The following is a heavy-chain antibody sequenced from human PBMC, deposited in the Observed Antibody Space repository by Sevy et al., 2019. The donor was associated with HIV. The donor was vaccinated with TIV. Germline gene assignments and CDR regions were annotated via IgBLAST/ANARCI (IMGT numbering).Heavy chain of an antibody. V-gene: IGHV3-21*01. D-gene: IGHD2-15*01. CDR2: ISSSSNYI. CDR3: ARVKAYCSGGSCYSTMGADV. J-gene: IGHJ6*02. CDR1: GFTFSTYS. Sequence: GGSLRLSCAVSGFTFSTYSMTWVRQAPGKGLEWVSSISSSSNYIYYPDSVKRGFTISRDNAKNSLYLQMNSLRAEDTAVYYCARVKAYCSGGSCYSTMGADVWGQGTTVTVSS.